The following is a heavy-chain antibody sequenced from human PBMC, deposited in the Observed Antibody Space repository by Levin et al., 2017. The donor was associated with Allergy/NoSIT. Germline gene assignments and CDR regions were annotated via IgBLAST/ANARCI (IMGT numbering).Heavy chain of an antibody. CDR3: ARATPKTGSPGGMDV. Sequence: SETLSLTCTVSSGSIRSYYWNWIRQPPGKGLEWIGYIYYSGSTNCNPSLKSRVTISVDTSKNQFSLKLSSVTAADTAVYYCARATPKTGSPGGMDVWGQGTTVTVSS. J-gene: IGHJ6*02. CDR2: IYYSGST. V-gene: IGHV4-59*01. CDR1: SGSIRSYY. D-gene: IGHD3-16*01.